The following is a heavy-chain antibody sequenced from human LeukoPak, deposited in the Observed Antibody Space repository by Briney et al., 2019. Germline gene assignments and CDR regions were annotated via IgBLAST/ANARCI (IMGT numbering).Heavy chain of an antibody. CDR3: ARLKWSVVVPAANYYYYYMDV. CDR1: GDSISTSNSY. J-gene: IGHJ6*03. Sequence: PSQTLSLTCTVSGDSISTSNSYWGWIRQPPGKGLEWIGSIYYSGNTYYNASLKSQVTISVDTSKNQFSLKFTSVTAADTAVYYCARLKWSVVVPAANYYYYYMDVWGKGTTVTISS. CDR2: IYYSGNT. V-gene: IGHV4-39*01. D-gene: IGHD2-2*01.